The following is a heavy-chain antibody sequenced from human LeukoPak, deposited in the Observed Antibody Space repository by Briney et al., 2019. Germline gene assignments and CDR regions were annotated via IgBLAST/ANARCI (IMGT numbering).Heavy chain of an antibody. D-gene: IGHD3-10*01. CDR3: ARLTRGYYYGSGDSLNWFDP. CDR2: IDPSDSST. Sequence: GGSLRISFQGSGCRFTSYWITWGRPMPGKGGAWMGRIDPSDSSTNYSPSFQGHVTISADKSISTAYLQWSSLKASDTAMYYCARLTRGYYYGSGDSLNWFDPWGQGTLVTVSS. V-gene: IGHV5-10-1*01. J-gene: IGHJ5*02. CDR1: GCRFTSYW.